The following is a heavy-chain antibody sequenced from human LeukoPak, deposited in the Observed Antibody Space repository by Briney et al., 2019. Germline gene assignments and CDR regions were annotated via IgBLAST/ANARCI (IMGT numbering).Heavy chain of an antibody. CDR2: ISYDSSSM. CDR3: AIPNDY. Sequence: PGGSLRLSCAASGFSFSTYGMNWVRQAPGKGLEWVSYISYDSSSMYYADSVKGRFTISRDNAEHSLYLQMNSLRPEDTAVYYCAIPNDYWGQGTLVTVSS. J-gene: IGHJ4*02. V-gene: IGHV3-48*01. CDR1: GFSFSTYG.